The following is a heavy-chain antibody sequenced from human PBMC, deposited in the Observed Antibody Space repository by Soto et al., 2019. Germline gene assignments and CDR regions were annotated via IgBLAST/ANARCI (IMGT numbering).Heavy chain of an antibody. D-gene: IGHD1-26*01. CDR1: GFTFSSYG. CDR3: AKEGGLSGSYYISSSYYFDY. CDR2: ISYDGSHT. V-gene: IGHV3-30*18. Sequence: PGGSLRLSCVASGFTFSSYGMHWVRQAPGKGLEWVAIISYDGSHTSYADSLKGRFSISRDNSKNTLYRQMNSLRAEDTSVYYCAKEGGLSGSYYISSSYYFDYWGQGT. J-gene: IGHJ4*02.